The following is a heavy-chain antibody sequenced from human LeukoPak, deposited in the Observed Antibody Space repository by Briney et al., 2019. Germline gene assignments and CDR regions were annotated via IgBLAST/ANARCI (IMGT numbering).Heavy chain of an antibody. V-gene: IGHV4-38-2*01. CDR1: GYSISSGYY. Sequence: PSETLSLTCAVSGYSISSGYYWGWIRQPPGKGLEWIGSVYHSGTTYYIPSLKSRVTISVDTSKNQFPLKVSSVTAADTAVYFCARGISTTGHDYWGQGALVTVSS. CDR2: VYHSGTT. D-gene: IGHD2/OR15-2a*01. J-gene: IGHJ4*02. CDR3: ARGISTTGHDY.